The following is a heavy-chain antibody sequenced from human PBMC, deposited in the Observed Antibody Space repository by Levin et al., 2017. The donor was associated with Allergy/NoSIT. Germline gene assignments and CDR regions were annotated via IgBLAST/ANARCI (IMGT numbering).Heavy chain of an antibody. CDR3: AKDRWYYYDSSGLGY. D-gene: IGHD3-22*01. CDR1: GFTFSSYG. CDR2: ISYDGSNK. J-gene: IGHJ4*02. Sequence: LSLTCAASGFTFSSYGMHWVRQAPGKGLEWVAVISYDGSNKYYADSVKGRFTISRDNSKNTLYLQMNSLRAEDTAVYYCAKDRWYYYDSSGLGYWGQGTLVTVSS. V-gene: IGHV3-30*18.